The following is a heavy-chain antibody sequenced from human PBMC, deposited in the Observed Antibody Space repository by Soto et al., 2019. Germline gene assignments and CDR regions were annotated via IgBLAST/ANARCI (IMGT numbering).Heavy chain of an antibody. CDR2: ISGSGGST. D-gene: IGHD3-3*01. V-gene: IGHV3-23*01. J-gene: IGHJ6*03. CDR3: AREAPGITIFGVVYGYYYMDV. Sequence: GGSLRLSCAASGFTFSSYAMSWVRQAPGKGLEWVSAISGSGGSTYYADSVKGRFTISRDNAKNSLYLQMNSLRAEDTAVYYCAREAPGITIFGVVYGYYYMDVWGKGTTVTVSS. CDR1: GFTFSSYA.